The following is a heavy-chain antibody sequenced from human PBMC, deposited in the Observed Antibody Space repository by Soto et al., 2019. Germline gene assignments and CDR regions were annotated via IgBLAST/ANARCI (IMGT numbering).Heavy chain of an antibody. Sequence: SETLSLTCAVYGGSFANYYWNWIRQPPGKGLEWIGEINYSGSTDYNPSLESRVTISVDTSKNQFSLNLSSVTAADTAIYYCARQLPVGATSWFDPWGQGTLVTVS. J-gene: IGHJ5*02. V-gene: IGHV4-34*01. D-gene: IGHD1-26*01. CDR1: GGSFANYY. CDR2: INYSGST. CDR3: ARQLPVGATSWFDP.